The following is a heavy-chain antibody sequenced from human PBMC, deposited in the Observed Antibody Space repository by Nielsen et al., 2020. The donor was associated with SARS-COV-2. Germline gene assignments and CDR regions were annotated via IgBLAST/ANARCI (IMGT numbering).Heavy chain of an antibody. Sequence: GESLKISCAASGFTFSSYAMHWVRQAPGKGLEWVAVISYDGSNDYYADFVRGRFTISRDNSKNTLYLQLNSLRAEDTAVFYCAKISGSQRHYFDFWGQGALVTVSS. J-gene: IGHJ4*02. CDR2: ISYDGSND. CDR1: GFTFSSYA. CDR3: AKISGSQRHYFDF. D-gene: IGHD1-26*01. V-gene: IGHV3-30-3*01.